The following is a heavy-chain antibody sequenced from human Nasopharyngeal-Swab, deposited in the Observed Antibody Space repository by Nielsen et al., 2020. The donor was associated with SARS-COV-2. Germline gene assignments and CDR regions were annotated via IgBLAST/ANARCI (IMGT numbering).Heavy chain of an antibody. Sequence: VRQAPGKGLEWVSSISSSSSSYIYYADSVKGRFTISRDNAKNSLYLQMNSLRAEDTAVYYCAKSGVRGVIRYAFDIWGQGTMVTVSS. D-gene: IGHD3-10*01. CDR2: ISSSSSSYI. J-gene: IGHJ3*02. V-gene: IGHV3-21*04. CDR3: AKSGVRGVIRYAFDI.